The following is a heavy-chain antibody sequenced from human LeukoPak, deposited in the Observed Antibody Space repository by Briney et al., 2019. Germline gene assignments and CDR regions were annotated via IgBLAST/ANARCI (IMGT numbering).Heavy chain of an antibody. J-gene: IGHJ6*02. CDR1: GFTFSHYS. V-gene: IGHV3-21*05. Sequence: GGSLRLSCAASGFTFSHYSINWVRQAPGKGLEWISYIGGSGTEIYVADSVKGRFTISRDNAKNSLYLQMNSLRAEDTAVYYCARDRGDYAGYYYYGMDVWGQGTTVTVSS. CDR3: ARDRGDYAGYYYYGMDV. D-gene: IGHD4-17*01. CDR2: IGGSGTEI.